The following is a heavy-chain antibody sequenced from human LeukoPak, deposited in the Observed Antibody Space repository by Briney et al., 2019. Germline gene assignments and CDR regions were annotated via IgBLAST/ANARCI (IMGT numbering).Heavy chain of an antibody. CDR3: ARESNEWSLDY. D-gene: IGHD3-3*01. CDR2: ISGSGGST. V-gene: IGHV3-23*01. J-gene: IGHJ4*02. Sequence: GGSLRLSCAASGFTFSNHAMSWVRQAPGKGLEWVSAISGSGGSTYYADSVKGRFTISRDNAKNSLYLQMNSLRAEDTAVYYCARESNEWSLDYWGQGTLVTVSS. CDR1: GFTFSNHA.